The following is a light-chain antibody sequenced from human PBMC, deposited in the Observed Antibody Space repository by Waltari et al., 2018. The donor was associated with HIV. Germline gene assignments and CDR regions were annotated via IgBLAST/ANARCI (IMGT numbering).Light chain of an antibody. Sequence: EIVLTQSPGTLSLSPGERATLSCRASQSVSSSYLVWYQQKPGQAPRLLISGASRATGIPDRFSGSGSGTDFTLSISRLEPEDFAMYYCQQYGTSPYTCGQGTKLEIK. CDR2: GAS. CDR1: QSVSSSY. CDR3: QQYGTSPYT. J-gene: IGKJ2*01. V-gene: IGKV3-20*01.